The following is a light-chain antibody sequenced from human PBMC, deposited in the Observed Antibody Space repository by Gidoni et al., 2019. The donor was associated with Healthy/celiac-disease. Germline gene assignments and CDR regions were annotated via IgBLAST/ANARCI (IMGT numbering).Light chain of an antibody. Sequence: QLVLTQSPSASASLGASVKLTCTLSRGHSGYAIAWHQQQPEKGPRYLMKVNSDGSHSKGDGIPDRFSGSSSGAERYLTISSLQSEDEADYYCQTWGTGIRVFGGGTKLTVL. CDR3: QTWGTGIRV. V-gene: IGLV4-69*01. CDR1: RGHSGYA. CDR2: VNSDGSH. J-gene: IGLJ3*02.